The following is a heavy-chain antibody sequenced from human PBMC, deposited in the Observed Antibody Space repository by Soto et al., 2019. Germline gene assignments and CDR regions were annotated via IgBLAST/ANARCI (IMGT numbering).Heavy chain of an antibody. D-gene: IGHD2-15*01. CDR1: GYTFTSYG. Sequence: ASVKVAFKAAGYTFTSYGISWVLQAPGQLMECIGWISAYNRNTNYAQKLQGRVTMTTDTSTSTAYMELRSLRSDDTAVYYCARPCSGGSCYSDYYYYYGMDVWGQGTTVTVSS. CDR3: ARPCSGGSCYSDYYYYYGMDV. J-gene: IGHJ6*02. V-gene: IGHV1-18*01. CDR2: ISAYNRNT.